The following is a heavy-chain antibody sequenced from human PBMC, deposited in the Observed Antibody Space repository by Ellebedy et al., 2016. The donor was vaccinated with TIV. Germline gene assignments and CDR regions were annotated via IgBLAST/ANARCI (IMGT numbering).Heavy chain of an antibody. J-gene: IGHJ6*02. D-gene: IGHD3-3*02. CDR1: GFTFSSSW. CDR2: INQDGSKK. V-gene: IGHV3-7*01. Sequence: GGSLRLXXAASGFTFSSSWMSWLRQAPGKGLEWVANINQDGSKKDYVESVKGRFIISRDNAKNSLYLQMNSLRAEDTAVYYCARAAHFYSYGMDVWGQGTTVTVS. CDR3: ARAAHFYSYGMDV.